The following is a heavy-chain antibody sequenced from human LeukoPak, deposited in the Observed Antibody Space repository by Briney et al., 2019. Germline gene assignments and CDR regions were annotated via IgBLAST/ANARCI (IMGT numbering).Heavy chain of an antibody. D-gene: IGHD6-13*01. Sequence: PGGSLRLSCVDSGFTSSNYAMSWVRQAPGGGLEWVATISGNGGTTYYADSVRGRFTISRDNSKNTLYLQMNSLRAENTAVFYCTAATISAAGSHFVYWGQGTLVTVSS. CDR1: GFTSSNYA. V-gene: IGHV3-23*01. J-gene: IGHJ4*02. CDR2: ISGNGGTT. CDR3: TAATISAAGSHFVY.